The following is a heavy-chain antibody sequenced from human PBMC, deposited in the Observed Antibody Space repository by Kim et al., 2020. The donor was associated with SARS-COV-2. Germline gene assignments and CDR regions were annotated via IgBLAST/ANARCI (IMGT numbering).Heavy chain of an antibody. Sequence: GGSLRLSCAASGFTFSSYSMNWVRQAPGKGLEWVSSISSSSSYIYYADSVKGRFTISRDNAKNSLYLQMNSLRAEDTAVYYCARDREDLQYQLPQARRPYNWFDPWGQGTLVTVSS. J-gene: IGHJ5*02. D-gene: IGHD2-2*01. CDR3: ARDREDLQYQLPQARRPYNWFDP. CDR2: ISSSSSYI. V-gene: IGHV3-21*01. CDR1: GFTFSSYS.